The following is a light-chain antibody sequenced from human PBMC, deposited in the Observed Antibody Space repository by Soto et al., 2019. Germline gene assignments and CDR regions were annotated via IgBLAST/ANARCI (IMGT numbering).Light chain of an antibody. CDR2: GAS. Sequence: EIVLTQSPGTLSLSPGERATLSCRTSQRLSSSYLAWYQQKPGQAPRLLIYGASSRAADIPDRFSGSGSGTDFTLTISRLEPEDFAVYYCLEYGSSRTFGQGTKVEIK. J-gene: IGKJ1*01. CDR3: LEYGSSRT. V-gene: IGKV3-20*01. CDR1: QRLSSSY.